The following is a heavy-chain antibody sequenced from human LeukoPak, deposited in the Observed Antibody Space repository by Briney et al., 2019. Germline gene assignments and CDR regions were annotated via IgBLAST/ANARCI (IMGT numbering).Heavy chain of an antibody. V-gene: IGHV1-69*05. CDR3: ATGGKTYGSGTIDY. CDR2: IIPIFGTA. CDR1: GGTFSSYA. J-gene: IGHJ4*02. Sequence: SVKVSCKASGGTFSSYAISWVRQAPGQGLEWMGGIIPIFGTANYAQKFQGRVTITTDESTSTAYMELSSLRSEDTAVYYCATGGKTYGSGTIDYWGQGTLVTVSS. D-gene: IGHD3-10*01.